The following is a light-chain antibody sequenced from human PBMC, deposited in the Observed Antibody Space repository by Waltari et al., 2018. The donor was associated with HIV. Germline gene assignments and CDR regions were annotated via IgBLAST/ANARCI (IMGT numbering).Light chain of an antibody. CDR1: DSNIGRNY. CDR3: AVWDDSLTGVI. V-gene: IGLV1-47*01. Sequence: QSVLTQPPSASGTPGQRVSISCSGSDSNIGRNYVYCYQQVAGTAPKLLIYRDNQRPSGVSDRFAGSKSGSSASLAISGLRSEDEAAYFCAVWDDSLTGVIFGGKTKLTVL. CDR2: RDN. J-gene: IGLJ2*01.